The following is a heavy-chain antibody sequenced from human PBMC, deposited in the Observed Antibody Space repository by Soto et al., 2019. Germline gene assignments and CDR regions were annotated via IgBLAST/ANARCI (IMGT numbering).Heavy chain of an antibody. J-gene: IGHJ4*02. CDR3: AKMAGATPFDY. V-gene: IGHV3-30*18. Sequence: GGSLRLSCAASGFTFSSYGMHWVRQAPGKGLEWVAVISYDGSNKYYADSVKGRFTISRDNSKNTLYLQMNSLRAEDTAVFYCAKMAGATPFDYWGQGTLVTVSS. CDR1: GFTFSSYG. D-gene: IGHD1-26*01. CDR2: ISYDGSNK.